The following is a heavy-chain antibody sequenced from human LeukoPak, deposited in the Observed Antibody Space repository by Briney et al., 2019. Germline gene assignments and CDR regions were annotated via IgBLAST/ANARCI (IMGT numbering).Heavy chain of an antibody. CDR2: TNPSGGST. CDR1: GYTFTSYY. Sequence: ASVKVSCKASGYTFTSYYMHWVRQAPGQGLEWMGITNPSGGSTSYAQKFQGRVTMTRDMSTSTVYMELSSLRSEDTAVYYCARGLGRTAMVTRGGVRFDYWGQGTLVTVSS. J-gene: IGHJ4*02. CDR3: ARGLGRTAMVTRGGVRFDY. V-gene: IGHV1-46*01. D-gene: IGHD5-18*01.